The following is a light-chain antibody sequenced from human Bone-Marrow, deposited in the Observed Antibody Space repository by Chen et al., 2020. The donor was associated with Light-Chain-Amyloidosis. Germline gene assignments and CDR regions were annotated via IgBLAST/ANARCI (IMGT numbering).Light chain of an antibody. J-gene: IGKJ1*01. CDR2: FAS. CDR1: EDIRVY. V-gene: IGKV1-39*01. CDR3: QQSYSAWT. Sequence: DIQMTQSPSPLSASLGDRVTITCRASEDIRVYLNWYQQKPGKAPKLLIYFASNLEAWVPSRFSGSASGTDFTLTISSLQPEDSATYYCQQSYSAWTFGQGTKVDIK.